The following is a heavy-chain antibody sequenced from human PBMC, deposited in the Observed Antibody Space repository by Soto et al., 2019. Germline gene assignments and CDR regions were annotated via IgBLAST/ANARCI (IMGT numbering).Heavy chain of an antibody. D-gene: IGHD1-7*01. V-gene: IGHV1-2*02. CDR1: GYTFSDYF. CDR3: AREELSCEPPPFPNPLL. Sequence: ASVKVSCKTSGYTFSDYFIHWVRQAPGQGLEWMGWINPSTGGTTYAQRFHGRVTMTKDTSISAAYMELSNLRSDDAAVYYCAREELSCEPPPFPNPLLWGRGTLVTVSS. CDR2: INPSTGGT. J-gene: IGHJ4*02.